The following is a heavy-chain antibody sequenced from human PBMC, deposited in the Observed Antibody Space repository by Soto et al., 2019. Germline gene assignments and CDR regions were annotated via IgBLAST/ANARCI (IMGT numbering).Heavy chain of an antibody. D-gene: IGHD3-3*01. CDR2: IKQDGSAK. CDR1: GFTFNSVW. CDR3: VRSQSAAYHA. Sequence: EVQLVESGGSLVQPGGSLTLSCAASGFTFNSVWMTWVRQAPGKGLEWVANIKQDGSAKNYVDSVEGRFTVSRDNAKNSLYLHMNSLRVEDTAVYYCVRSQSAAYHAWGQGTMVIVSS. J-gene: IGHJ3*01. V-gene: IGHV3-7*01.